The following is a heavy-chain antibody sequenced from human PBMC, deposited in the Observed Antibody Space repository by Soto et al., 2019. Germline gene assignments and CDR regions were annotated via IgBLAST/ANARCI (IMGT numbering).Heavy chain of an antibody. Sequence: GFLRLSCVASGFTFSSYWMHWVRQAPGKGLVWVSRINTDVGSTSYADSVKGRFTISRDSAKNTLYLQMNSLRAEDTAVYYCAIGSLTASADHWGQG. CDR2: INTDVGST. D-gene: IGHD1-20*01. CDR1: GFTFSSYW. V-gene: IGHV3-74*01. CDR3: AIGSLTASADH. J-gene: IGHJ1*01.